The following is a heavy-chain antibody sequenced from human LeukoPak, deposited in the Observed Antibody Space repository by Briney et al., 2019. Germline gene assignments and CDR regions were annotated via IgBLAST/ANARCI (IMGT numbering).Heavy chain of an antibody. CDR2: ISYDGSNK. V-gene: IGHV3-30-3*01. Sequence: TGGSLRLSCAASGFTFSRYAMHWVRQAPGKGLEWVAVISYDGSNKYYADSVKGRFTISRDNSKNTLYLQMNSLRAEDTAVYYCAGIDYGSGSPFDYWGQGTLVTVSS. CDR3: AGIDYGSGSPFDY. CDR1: GFTFSRYA. J-gene: IGHJ4*02. D-gene: IGHD3-10*01.